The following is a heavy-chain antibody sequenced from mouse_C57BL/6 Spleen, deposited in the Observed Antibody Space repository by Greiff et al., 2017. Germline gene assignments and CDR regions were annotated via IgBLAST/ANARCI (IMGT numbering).Heavy chain of an antibody. D-gene: IGHD1-1*01. Sequence: QVQLQQPGAELVKPGASVKLSCKASGYTFTSYWIHWVKQRPGQGLEWIGMIHPNSGSTNYNEKFKSKATLTVDKSSSTAYMQLSSLTSEDSAVYYCARSHYYGSFYFDYWGQGTTLTVSS. CDR3: ARSHYYGSFYFDY. V-gene: IGHV1-64*01. CDR2: IHPNSGST. CDR1: GYTFTSYW. J-gene: IGHJ2*01.